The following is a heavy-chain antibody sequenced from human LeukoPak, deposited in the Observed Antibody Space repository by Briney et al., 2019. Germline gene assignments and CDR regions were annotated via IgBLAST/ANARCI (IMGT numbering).Heavy chain of an antibody. CDR3: ARDGPGLCFDY. J-gene: IGHJ4*02. V-gene: IGHV3-7*01. CDR2: IKQDGSEK. Sequence: QPGGSLRLSCAASGFTFSSYWMSWVRQAPGKGLEWVADIKQDGSEKYYVDSVKGRFTISRDNAKNSLYLQMNSLRAEDTAVYYCARDGPGLCFDYWGQGTLVTVSS. CDR1: GFTFSSYW.